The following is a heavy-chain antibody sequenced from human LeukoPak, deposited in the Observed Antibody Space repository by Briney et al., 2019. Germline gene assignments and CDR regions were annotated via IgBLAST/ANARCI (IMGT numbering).Heavy chain of an antibody. J-gene: IGHJ4*02. CDR2: IYYSGIT. CDR1: GGSISSFY. Sequence: SETLSLTCTVSGGSISSFYWSWIRQPPGKGLEWIAYIYYSGITYYNPSLKSRVTISVDTSKNQFSLKLSSVTAADTAVYYCARQLYNVWFGELLPFDYWGQGTLVTVSS. V-gene: IGHV4-59*08. D-gene: IGHD3-10*01. CDR3: ARQLYNVWFGELLPFDY.